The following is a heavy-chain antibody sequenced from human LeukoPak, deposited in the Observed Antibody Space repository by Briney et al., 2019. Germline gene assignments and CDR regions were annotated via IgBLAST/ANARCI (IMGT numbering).Heavy chain of an antibody. V-gene: IGHV4-39*01. CDR3: ARQFYGYYVRWYFHL. J-gene: IGHJ2*01. CDR1: FVSISNNNYY. CDR2: IYYSGST. D-gene: IGHD4-17*01. Sequence: SETLSLTCTVSFVSISNNNYYWAWIRQPPGKGLEWIGSIYYSGSTYYNPSLKSRVTISVDTSKNQFSLKLSSVTAADTAVYYCARQFYGYYVRWYFHLWGRGTLGTVSS.